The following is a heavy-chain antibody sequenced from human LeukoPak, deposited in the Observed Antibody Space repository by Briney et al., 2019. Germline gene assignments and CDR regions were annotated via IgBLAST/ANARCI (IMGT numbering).Heavy chain of an antibody. Sequence: GGSLRLSCAASGFTFSGFSMSWVRQSPTKGLEWVANIKQDGSERYYEDSVKGRFTISRDNAKNSLSLQMNNLRVEDTAVYYCARAGSHWHYVYWGQGTVVAVSS. CDR2: IKQDGSER. J-gene: IGHJ4*02. CDR1: GFTFSGFS. CDR3: ARAGSHWHYVY. D-gene: IGHD3-10*01. V-gene: IGHV3-7*01.